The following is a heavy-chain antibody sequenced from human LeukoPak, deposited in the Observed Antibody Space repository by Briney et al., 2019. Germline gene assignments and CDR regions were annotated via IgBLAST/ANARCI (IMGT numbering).Heavy chain of an antibody. CDR1: GFTFSGSA. CDR3: AKDNFLEWLSVISGAFDI. Sequence: GGSLRLSCAASGFTFSGSAMHWVRQASGKGLEWVGRIRSKANSYATAYAASVKGRFTISRDDSKNTLYLQMNSLRAEDTAVYYCAKDNFLEWLSVISGAFDIWGQGTMVTVSS. D-gene: IGHD3-3*01. CDR2: IRSKANSYAT. V-gene: IGHV3-73*01. J-gene: IGHJ3*02.